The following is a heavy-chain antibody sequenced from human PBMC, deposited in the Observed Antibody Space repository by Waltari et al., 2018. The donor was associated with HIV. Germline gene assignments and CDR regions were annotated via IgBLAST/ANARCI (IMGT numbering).Heavy chain of an antibody. Sequence: LVESGGKVVRPGGSLRLSCAASGFTFDSYGMHWIRQAPGKGLQRVAGINWKGGSTDYAESLKGRFTISRDNSKRSLFLQMNSLRVEDTATYYCVTAWAWGWEIPANFEMWGQGTTVVVSS. D-gene: IGHD1-26*01. J-gene: IGHJ3*02. CDR3: VTAWAWGWEIPANFEM. CDR1: GFTFDSYG. V-gene: IGHV3-20*04. CDR2: INWKGGST.